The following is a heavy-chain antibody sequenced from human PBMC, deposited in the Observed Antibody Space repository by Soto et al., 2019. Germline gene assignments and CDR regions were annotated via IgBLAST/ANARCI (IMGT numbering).Heavy chain of an antibody. V-gene: IGHV1-46*01. D-gene: IGHD3-16*01. Sequence: GASVKVSCKACGYTFTSYYMHWVRQAPGQGLEWMGIIRPSGGSTTYAQKFQGRVTMTRDTSTNTAYLDLWTLISDDTAVYYCARSWVAGKGGIDVWGQGTTVTVSS. CDR2: IRPSGGST. CDR1: GYTFTSYY. CDR3: ARSWVAGKGGIDV. J-gene: IGHJ6*02.